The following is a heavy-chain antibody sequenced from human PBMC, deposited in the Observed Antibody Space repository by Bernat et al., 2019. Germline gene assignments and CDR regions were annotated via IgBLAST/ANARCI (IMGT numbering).Heavy chain of an antibody. V-gene: IGHV3-23*04. CDR2: ITGSGGST. Sequence: EVQLVESGGSLVQPGGSLRLSCAASGFTFSSYAMSWVRQAPGKGLEWVSVITGSGGSTYYADSVKGRFTISREHSKNKLYLQMNSLRAEDTAVYYCAKNVGSGWRYYFDYWGQGTLVTVSS. D-gene: IGHD6-19*01. CDR3: AKNVGSGWRYYFDY. CDR1: GFTFSSYA. J-gene: IGHJ4*02.